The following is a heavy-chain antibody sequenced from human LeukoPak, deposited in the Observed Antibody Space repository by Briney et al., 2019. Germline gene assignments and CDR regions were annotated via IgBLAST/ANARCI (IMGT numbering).Heavy chain of an antibody. D-gene: IGHD3-10*01. CDR1: GYTFTGYY. J-gene: IGHJ4*02. Sequence: GASVKVSCKASGYTFTGYYMHWVRQAPGQGLEWMGWINPNSGGTNYAQKFQGRVTMTRDTSISTAYMELSRLRSDDTAVYYCARAPARVLLRFGFDYWGQGTLVTVSS. CDR3: ARAPARVLLRFGFDY. V-gene: IGHV1-2*02. CDR2: INPNSGGT.